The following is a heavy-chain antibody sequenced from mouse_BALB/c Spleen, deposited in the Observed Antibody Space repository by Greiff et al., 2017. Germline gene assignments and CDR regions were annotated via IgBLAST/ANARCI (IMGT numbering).Heavy chain of an antibody. CDR3: ARSYRTGYYYAMDY. V-gene: IGHV3-6*02. CDR2: ISYDGSN. J-gene: IGHJ4*01. CDR1: GYSITSGYY. Sequence: EVKLMESGPGLVKPSQSLSLTCSVTGYSITSGYYWNWIRQFPGNKLEWMGYISYDGSNNYNPSLKNRISITRDTSKNQFFLKLNSMTTEDTATYYCARSYRTGYYYAMDYWGQGTSVTVSS. D-gene: IGHD2-14*01.